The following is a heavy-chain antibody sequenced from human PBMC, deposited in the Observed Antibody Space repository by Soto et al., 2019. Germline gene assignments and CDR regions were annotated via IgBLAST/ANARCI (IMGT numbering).Heavy chain of an antibody. CDR1: GGSISSGGYY. CDR2: IHHSGST. J-gene: IGHJ1*01. CDR3: VRGILS. Sequence: SETLSLTCNVSGGSISSGGYYWTWIRQHPGKGLEWIGNIHHSGSTFYNPSLKSRVSISVDTSKNQFSLKLSSVTAADTAVYFCVRGILSWGQGTLVTVSS. V-gene: IGHV4-31*03.